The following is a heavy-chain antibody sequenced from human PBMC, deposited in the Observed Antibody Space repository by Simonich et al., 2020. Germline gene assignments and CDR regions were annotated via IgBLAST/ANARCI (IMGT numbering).Heavy chain of an antibody. CDR3: ARHAGFAFDI. V-gene: IGHV4-39*01. Sequence: QLQLQESGPGLVKPSETLSLTCTVSGGSISSSSYYWGWIRQPPGKGLEWIGSFYYRGSTYYNPSLKRRVTISVDTSKNQFSLKLSSVTAADTAVYYCARHAGFAFDIWGQGTMVTVSS. CDR1: GGSISSSSYY. CDR2: FYYRGST. D-gene: IGHD6-13*01. J-gene: IGHJ3*02.